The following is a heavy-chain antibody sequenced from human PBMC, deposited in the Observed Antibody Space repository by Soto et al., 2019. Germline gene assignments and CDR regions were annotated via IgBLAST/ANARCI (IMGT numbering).Heavy chain of an antibody. V-gene: IGHV3-23*01. CDR3: AKGGFIVYDHSDY. D-gene: IGHD5-12*01. CDR2: IPDVGGG. CDR1: GFTFSTYA. Sequence: GGSLRLSCAASGFTFSTYAMSWVRQAPGKGLEWVSSIPDVGGGFYADSLKGRFTISRDNSRNALYLQMNNMRAEDTAVYYCAKGGFIVYDHSDYWGQGTLVTVSS. J-gene: IGHJ4*02.